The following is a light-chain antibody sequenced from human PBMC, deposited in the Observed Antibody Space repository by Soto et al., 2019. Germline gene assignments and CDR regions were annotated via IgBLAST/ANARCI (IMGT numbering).Light chain of an antibody. J-gene: IGKJ4*01. CDR3: QQSYSTLLT. V-gene: IGKV1-39*01. CDR1: QSISSY. CDR2: AAS. Sequence: DIQMTQSPSSLSASVGDRVTITCRASQSISSYLNWYQQKPGKAPKLLIYAASSLQSGVQSRFSGSASGTDFTLTISSLQPEDFATYYCQQSYSTLLTFGGGPKVEIK.